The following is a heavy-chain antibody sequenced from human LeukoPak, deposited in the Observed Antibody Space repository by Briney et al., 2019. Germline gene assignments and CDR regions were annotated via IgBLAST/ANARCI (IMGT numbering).Heavy chain of an antibody. CDR3: AAISYSGTWPVGY. V-gene: IGHV3-48*01. CDR1: GFTFNSYS. Sequence: PGGSLRLSCAASGFTFNSYSMNWVRQAPGKGLEWVSFITSSSSTIYYADSVKGRFTISRDNSNNTLYLQMNILTAEDTAVYYCAAISYSGTWPVGYWGQGILVTVTA. CDR2: ITSSSSTI. J-gene: IGHJ4*02. D-gene: IGHD6-25*01.